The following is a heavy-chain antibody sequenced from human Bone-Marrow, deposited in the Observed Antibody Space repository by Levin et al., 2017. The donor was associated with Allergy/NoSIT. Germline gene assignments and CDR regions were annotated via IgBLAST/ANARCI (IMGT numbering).Heavy chain of an antibody. V-gene: IGHV4-39*07. D-gene: IGHD2-2*02. CDR3: ARLYCNTPTSYTSWQYLVKHYFDH. J-gene: IGHJ4*02. CDR1: GSGSIGSSSYF. CDR2: VYYNGNT. Sequence: SSETLSLTCTVSGSGSIGSSSYFWGWIRQPPGKGLEYIGNVYYNGNTYYNPSFKGRVTLSVDTPKNQFSLRLSSLTAADTAVYYCARLYCNTPTSYTSWQYLVKHYFDHWGQGTLVTVSS.